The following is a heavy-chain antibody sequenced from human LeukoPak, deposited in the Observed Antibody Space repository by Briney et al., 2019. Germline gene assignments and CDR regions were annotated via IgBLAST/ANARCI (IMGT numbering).Heavy chain of an antibody. V-gene: IGHV1-2*06. CDR2: INPNNGAT. CDR3: TRESGSYHGNDY. J-gene: IGHJ4*02. CDR1: GYSFTNYY. Sequence: ASVKVSCKPSGYSFTNYYMHWVRQAPGQGLEWMGRINPNNGATNYAQKLQGRVTITGDTSISTAYMELSSLRSDDTAVYYCTRESGSYHGNDYWGQGTLVTVSS. D-gene: IGHD1-26*01.